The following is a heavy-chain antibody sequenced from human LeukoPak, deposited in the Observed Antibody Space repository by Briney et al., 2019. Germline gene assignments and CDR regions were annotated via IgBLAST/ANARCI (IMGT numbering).Heavy chain of an antibody. CDR1: GYSISSGYY. CDR3: ARGPKVAAAKGNYYMDV. J-gene: IGHJ6*03. D-gene: IGHD6-13*01. CDR2: IYHSGST. V-gene: IGHV4-38-2*02. Sequence: SETLSLTCTVSGYSISSGYYWGWVRQPPGKGLEWIGSIYHSGSTYYNPSLKSRVTISVDTSKNQFSLKLSSVTAADTAVYYCARGPKVAAAKGNYYMDVWGKGTTVTVSS.